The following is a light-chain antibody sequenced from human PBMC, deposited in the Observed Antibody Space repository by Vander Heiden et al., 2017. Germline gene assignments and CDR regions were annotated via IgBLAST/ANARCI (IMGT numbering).Light chain of an antibody. CDR2: TND. CDR3: AAWDDSLSAWV. J-gene: IGLJ3*02. CDR1: SSNIGTNF. Sequence: QSVLTQPPSASGTPGQRVTISCSGSSSNIGTNFVFWYSQFPGTAPKLLIYTNDQRPSGVADRFSGSKSGTSASLGISGLRSEDEADYYCAAWDDSLSAWVFGGGTKLTVL. V-gene: IGLV1-47*02.